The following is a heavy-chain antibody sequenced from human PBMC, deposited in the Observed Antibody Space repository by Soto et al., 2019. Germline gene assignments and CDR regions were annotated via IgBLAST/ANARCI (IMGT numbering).Heavy chain of an antibody. J-gene: IGHJ6*02. CDR2: IYYSGTT. CDR3: ARGHYYYGMDV. CDR1: NGSVSSGTYS. Sequence: SETLSLTCTVSNGSVSSGTYSWSWVRQPPGKGLEWIGYIYYSGTTYYTPSLKSRLTMSMDRANDHFSLNLTSVTAADTAVYFCARGHYYYGMDVWGQGITVTVS. V-gene: IGHV4-30-2*01.